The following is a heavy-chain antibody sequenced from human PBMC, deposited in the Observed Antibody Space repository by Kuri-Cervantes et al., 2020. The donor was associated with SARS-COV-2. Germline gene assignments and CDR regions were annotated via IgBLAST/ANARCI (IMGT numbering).Heavy chain of an antibody. D-gene: IGHD3-22*01. J-gene: IGHJ6*02. CDR1: GGSLSGYY. CDR2: INHSGST. Sequence: SETLSPTCAVHGGSLSGYYWSWIRQPPGKGLEWIGEINHSGSTNYKPSLKSRVTISVDTSKNQFSLKLSSVTAADTAVYYCAREYYYDSSGYYYTRYYYYYGMDVWGQGTTVTV. V-gene: IGHV4-34*01. CDR3: AREYYYDSSGYYYTRYYYYYGMDV.